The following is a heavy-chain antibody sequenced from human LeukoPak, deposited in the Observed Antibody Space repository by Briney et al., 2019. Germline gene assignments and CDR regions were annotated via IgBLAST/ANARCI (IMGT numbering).Heavy chain of an antibody. Sequence: QSGGSLRLSCAVAGFTFGSYAMSWVRQAPGKGLEWVSAISGSGGSTYYGDSVTGRSTISRDNSKNTLSPQINSLRAEDTAVYYCAKNGPDTDYDSSGYYHYWGQGTLVTVSS. CDR3: AKNGPDTDYDSSGYYHY. CDR1: GFTFGSYA. CDR2: ISGSGGST. D-gene: IGHD3-22*01. J-gene: IGHJ4*02. V-gene: IGHV3-23*01.